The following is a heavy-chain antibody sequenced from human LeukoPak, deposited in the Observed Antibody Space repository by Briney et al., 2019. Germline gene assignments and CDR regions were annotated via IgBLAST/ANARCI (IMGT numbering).Heavy chain of an antibody. D-gene: IGHD6-19*01. Sequence: GGSLRLSCAASGFTFSSYEMNWVRQAPGKGLEWVSYISSSGSTIYYADSVKGRFTISRDNAKNSLYPQMNSLRAEDTAVYYCAREKYSSGSYDYWGQGTLVTVSS. V-gene: IGHV3-48*03. CDR3: AREKYSSGSYDY. J-gene: IGHJ4*02. CDR2: ISSSGSTI. CDR1: GFTFSSYE.